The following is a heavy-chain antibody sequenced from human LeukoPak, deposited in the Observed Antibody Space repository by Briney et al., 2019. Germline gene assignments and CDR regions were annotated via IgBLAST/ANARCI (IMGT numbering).Heavy chain of an antibody. CDR3: AKDGAWGETAYVYMDV. J-gene: IGHJ6*03. CDR2: ISWNSGSI. D-gene: IGHD3-10*01. CDR1: GFTFDDYA. V-gene: IGHV3-9*01. Sequence: GRSLRLSCAASGFTFDDYAMHWVRQAPGKGLEWVSGISWNSGSIGYADSVKGRFTISRDNAKNSLYLQMNSLRAEDTALYYCAKDGAWGETAYVYMDVWGKGTTVTVSS.